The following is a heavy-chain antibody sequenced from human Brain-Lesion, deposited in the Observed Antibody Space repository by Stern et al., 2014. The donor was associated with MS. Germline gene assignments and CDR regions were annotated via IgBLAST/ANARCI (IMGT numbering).Heavy chain of an antibody. CDR3: ARHLFGGMYYNWFDP. CDR2: IYYSGST. CDR1: GGSISSSSDY. V-gene: IGHV4-39*01. Sequence: QVQLVESGPGLVKPSETLSLICTVSGGSISSSSDYWGWIRQPPGKGLEWIGNIYYSGSTYYNPSLKSRVTISVDTSKNNFSLNLTSVTAADTAVYYCARHLFGGMYYNWFDPWGQGTLVTVSS. D-gene: IGHD3-10*01. J-gene: IGHJ5*02.